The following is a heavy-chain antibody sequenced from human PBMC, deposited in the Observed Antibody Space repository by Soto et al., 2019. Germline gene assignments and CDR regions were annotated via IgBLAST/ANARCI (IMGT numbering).Heavy chain of an antibody. CDR2: INPNSGGT. J-gene: IGHJ4*02. CDR3: ARESCRWDVFDY. V-gene: IGHV1-2*04. CDR1: GYTFTGYY. D-gene: IGHD6-13*01. Sequence: ASVKVSCKASGYTFTGYYMHWVRQAPGQGLEWMGWINPNSGGTNYAQKFQGWVTMTRDTSISTAYMELSRLRSDDTAVYYCARESCRWDVFDYWARGSRVTDSP.